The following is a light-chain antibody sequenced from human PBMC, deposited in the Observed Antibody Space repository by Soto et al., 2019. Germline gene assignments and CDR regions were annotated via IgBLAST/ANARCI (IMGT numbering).Light chain of an antibody. V-gene: IGKV1-5*03. CDR2: KAS. CDR1: QSISSW. Sequence: DIQMTQSPSTLSASVGDRVTITCRASQSISSWLAWYQQKPGKAPNLLIYKASNLESGVPSRFSGSGSGTEFTLTISSLQPDDFATYYCQQYNSYLLTFDGGTKVEIK. CDR3: QQYNSYLLT. J-gene: IGKJ4*01.